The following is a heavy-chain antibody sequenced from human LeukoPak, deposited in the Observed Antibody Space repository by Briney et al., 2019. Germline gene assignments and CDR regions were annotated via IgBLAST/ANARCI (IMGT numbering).Heavy chain of an antibody. D-gene: IGHD5-18*01. Sequence: SVKVSCKASGGTFSSYAISWVRQAPGQGLEWMGGIIHIFGTANYAQKFQGIVQITADESTSKAYMALSSLRSQDTAVYYCARGLDKAMAYDAFDIWGQGTMVTVSS. CDR1: GGTFSSYA. CDR2: IIHIFGTA. CDR3: ARGLDKAMAYDAFDI. V-gene: IGHV1-69*13. J-gene: IGHJ3*02.